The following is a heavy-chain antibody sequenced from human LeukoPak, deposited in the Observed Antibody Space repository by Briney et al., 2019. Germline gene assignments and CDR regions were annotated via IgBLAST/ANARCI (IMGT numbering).Heavy chain of an antibody. J-gene: IGHJ4*02. CDR1: GFTFSSYS. CDR3: ARALSSTGGSYYFDS. D-gene: IGHD1-14*01. CDR2: VRYDGSDK. Sequence: GGSLRLSCAASGFTFSSYSMNWVRQAPGKGLEWVAFVRYDGSDKYYADSVKGRFTVSRDNSNNALDLQMNTLTVEDTAVYYCARALSSTGGSYYFDSWGQGTLVTVSS. V-gene: IGHV3-30*02.